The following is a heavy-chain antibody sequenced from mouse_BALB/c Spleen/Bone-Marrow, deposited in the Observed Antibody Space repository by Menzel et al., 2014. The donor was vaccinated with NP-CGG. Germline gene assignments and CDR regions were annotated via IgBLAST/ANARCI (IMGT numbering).Heavy chain of an antibody. V-gene: IGHV4-1*02. CDR2: INPGSNTI. D-gene: IGHD2-3*01. J-gene: IGHJ3*01. CDR3: ARLGYYGWFVH. Sequence: DVMLVESGGGLVQPGGSLILSCAASGFDFSRYWMSWVRQAPGKGLEWIGEINPGSNTINYTPSLKDKFIISRDNAKNTLNLQMSKVRTENTALYYCARLGYYGWFVHRGQGTLVSVSA. CDR1: GFDFSRYW.